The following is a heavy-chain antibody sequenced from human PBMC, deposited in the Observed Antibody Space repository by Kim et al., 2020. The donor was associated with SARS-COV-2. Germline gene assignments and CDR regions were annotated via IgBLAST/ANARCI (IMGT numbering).Heavy chain of an antibody. CDR1: GYRFTIYW. CDR2: IYPGDSDT. Sequence: GESLKISCKGSGYRFTIYWIGWVRQMPGKGLEWMGIIYPGDSDTRYSPSFQGQVTISADKSISTAYLQWSSLKASDTAMYYCARQIYGSGSYEGGLFDYWGQGTLVTVSS. D-gene: IGHD3-10*01. V-gene: IGHV5-51*01. CDR3: ARQIYGSGSYEGGLFDY. J-gene: IGHJ4*02.